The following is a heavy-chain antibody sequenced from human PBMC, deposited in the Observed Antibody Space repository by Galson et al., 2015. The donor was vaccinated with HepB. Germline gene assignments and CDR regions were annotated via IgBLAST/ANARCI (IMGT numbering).Heavy chain of an antibody. Sequence: SLRLSCAASGFTFSSYSMNWVRQAPGKGLEWVSSISSSSYIYYADSVKGRFTISRDNAKNSLYLQMNSLRAEDTAVYYCAREGGIAAAGISWYWGQGTLVTVSS. J-gene: IGHJ4*02. V-gene: IGHV3-21*01. D-gene: IGHD6-13*01. CDR3: AREGGIAAAGISWY. CDR2: ISSSSYI. CDR1: GFTFSSYS.